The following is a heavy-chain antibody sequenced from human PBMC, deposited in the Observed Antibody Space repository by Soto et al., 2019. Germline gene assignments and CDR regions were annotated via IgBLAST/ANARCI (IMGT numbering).Heavy chain of an antibody. Sequence: PSETLSLTCTVSGGSVTSYYWSWIRQPPGKGLEWIGYVFYSGITNYNPSLKSRVTVSVDTSKNQFSLKLTSVTAADTAVYYCARFGTAAAGMALRFDPWGQGTQVTVSS. CDR2: VFYSGIT. CDR1: GGSVTSYY. CDR3: ARFGTAAAGMALRFDP. D-gene: IGHD6-13*01. J-gene: IGHJ5*02. V-gene: IGHV4-59*02.